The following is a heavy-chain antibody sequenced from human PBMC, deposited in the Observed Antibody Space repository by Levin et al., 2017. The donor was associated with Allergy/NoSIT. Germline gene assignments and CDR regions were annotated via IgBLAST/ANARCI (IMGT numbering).Heavy chain of an antibody. CDR2: ISSSSSTI. Sequence: ASVKVSCAASGFTFSSYSMNWVRQAPGKGLEWVSYISSSSSTIYYADSVKGRFTISRDNAKNSLYLQMNSLRAEDTAVYYCARTHELELWGQGTLVTVSS. CDR1: GFTFSSYS. CDR3: ARTHELEL. J-gene: IGHJ4*02. V-gene: IGHV3-48*01. D-gene: IGHD1-26*01.